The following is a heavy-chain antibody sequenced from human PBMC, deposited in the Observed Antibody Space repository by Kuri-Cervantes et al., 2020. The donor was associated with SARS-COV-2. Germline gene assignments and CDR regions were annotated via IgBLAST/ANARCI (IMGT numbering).Heavy chain of an antibody. J-gene: IGHJ3*02. CDR1: GFTFSSYW. Sequence: GGSLRLSCAASGFTFSSYWISWVRQAPGKGLEWVANIKQDGSEKYYVDSVKGRFTISRDNAKNSLYLQMNSLRAEDTAVYYCAREEWLHIHDAFDIWGRGTMVTVSS. CDR2: IKQDGSEK. D-gene: IGHD5-24*01. V-gene: IGHV3-7*04. CDR3: AREEWLHIHDAFDI.